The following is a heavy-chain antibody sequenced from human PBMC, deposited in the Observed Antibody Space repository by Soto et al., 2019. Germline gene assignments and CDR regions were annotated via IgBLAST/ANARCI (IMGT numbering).Heavy chain of an antibody. CDR3: ARDSPDTVFDYYYYMDV. V-gene: IGHV3-23*01. D-gene: IGHD5-18*01. CDR1: AFTFTNHA. CDR2: VSGSGGRT. Sequence: GGSLRLSCSASAFTFTNHAMNWVRQAPGKGLEWVSGVSGSGGRTSYADSVKGRFTISRDNAKNTLSLQMNSLRAEDTAVYYCARDSPDTVFDYYYYMDVWGKGTTVTVS. J-gene: IGHJ6*03.